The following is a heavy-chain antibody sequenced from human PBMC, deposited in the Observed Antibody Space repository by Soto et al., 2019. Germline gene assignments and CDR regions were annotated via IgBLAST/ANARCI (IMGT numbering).Heavy chain of an antibody. V-gene: IGHV4-39*01. D-gene: IGHD6-13*01. Sequence: PSETLSLTCTVSGGSISSSSYYWGWIRQPPGKGLEWIGSIYYSGSTYYNPSLKSRVTISVDMSKNQFSLKLSSVTAADTAVYYCARNGAAAGTWYFDLSGRVPLVTVSS. CDR1: GGSISSSSYY. J-gene: IGHJ2*01. CDR3: ARNGAAAGTWYFDL. CDR2: IYYSGST.